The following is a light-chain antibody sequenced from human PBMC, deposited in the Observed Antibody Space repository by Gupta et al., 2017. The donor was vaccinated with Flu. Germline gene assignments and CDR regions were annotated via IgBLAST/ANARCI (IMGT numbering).Light chain of an antibody. CDR3: QQYGRSLT. J-gene: IGKJ4*01. Sequence: EIVLTQSPGALSLSPGERATLSCRASQSFSSSFLAWYQQKPGQAPRLLIYGASTRATGIADRFSGGGSGTDFTLTISRLEPEDSAVYYCQQYGRSLTFGGGTKVEIK. CDR2: GAS. V-gene: IGKV3-20*01. CDR1: QSFSSSF.